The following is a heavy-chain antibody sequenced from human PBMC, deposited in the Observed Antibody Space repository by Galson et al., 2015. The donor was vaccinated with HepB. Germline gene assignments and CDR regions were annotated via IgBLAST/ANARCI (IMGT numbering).Heavy chain of an antibody. V-gene: IGHV6-1*01. D-gene: IGHD2-21*01. CDR1: GDSVSRNSAS. J-gene: IGHJ4*02. Sequence: CAISGDSVSRNSASWNWIRQSPSRGLEWLGRTYYRSKWYNDYAVSVKSRISINRDTSKNQFSLQLNSVTAEDTAVYYCARAYCGVDCSYFDYWVQGTLVTVSP. CDR2: TYYRSKWYN. CDR3: ARAYCGVDCSYFDY.